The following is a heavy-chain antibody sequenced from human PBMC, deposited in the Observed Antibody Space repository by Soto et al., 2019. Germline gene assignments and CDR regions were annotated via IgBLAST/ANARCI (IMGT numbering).Heavy chain of an antibody. D-gene: IGHD6-6*01. J-gene: IGHJ6*03. CDR2: INAGNGNT. CDR1: GYTFTSYA. Sequence: QVQLVQSGAEVKKPGASVKVSCKASGYTFTSYAMHWVRQAPGQRLEWMGWINAGNGNTKYSQKFQGRVTITRDTSASTAYMELSSLRSEDTAVYYCARYGRIAARSYYYYMDVWGKGTTVTVSS. V-gene: IGHV1-3*01. CDR3: ARYGRIAARSYYYYMDV.